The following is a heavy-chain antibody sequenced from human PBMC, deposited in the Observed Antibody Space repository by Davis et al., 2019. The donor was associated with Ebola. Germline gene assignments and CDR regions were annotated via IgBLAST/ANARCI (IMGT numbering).Heavy chain of an antibody. V-gene: IGHV1-3*01. CDR2: INAGNGDT. D-gene: IGHD5-24*01. J-gene: IGHJ3*01. Sequence: ASVKVSCKASGYTFSNYIIHWVRQAPGQRLEWMGWINAGNGDTKYSQKFQGRVTMTRDTSTSTVYMELSSLRSEDTAVYYCARDAFSYNVYKDSFDVWGQGTLVTVS. CDR1: GYTFSNYI. CDR3: ARDAFSYNVYKDSFDV.